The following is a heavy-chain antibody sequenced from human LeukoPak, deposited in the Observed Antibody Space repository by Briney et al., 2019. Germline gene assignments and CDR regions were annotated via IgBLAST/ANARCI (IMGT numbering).Heavy chain of an antibody. V-gene: IGHV3-48*03. J-gene: IGHJ4*02. D-gene: IGHD2-8*01. Sequence: GGSLRLSCAASGFTFSSYEMNWVRQAPGKGLEWVSYISGSGRTIDYADSVKGRFTISRDNTKNSVYLQTNSLRAEDTAIYFCVRDAVMAPEVLLTAWDYFDCWGQGTLVTVSS. CDR2: ISGSGRTI. CDR3: VRDAVMAPEVLLTAWDYFDC. CDR1: GFTFSSYE.